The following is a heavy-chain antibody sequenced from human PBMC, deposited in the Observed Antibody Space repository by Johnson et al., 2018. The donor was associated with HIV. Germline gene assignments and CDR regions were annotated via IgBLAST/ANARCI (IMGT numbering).Heavy chain of an antibody. CDR1: GFTFSDYY. J-gene: IGHJ3*02. CDR2: ISSGAGTI. D-gene: IGHD1-1*01. CDR3: ARDSWNDADGAFDI. V-gene: IGHV3-11*04. Sequence: QVQLVESGGGLVKPGGSLRLSCAASGFTFSDYYMSWIRQAPGKGLEWVSYISSGAGTIYYADSVRGRFTISRDNAKNSLYLQMNSLRAEDTAVYYCARDSWNDADGAFDIWGQGTMVTVSS.